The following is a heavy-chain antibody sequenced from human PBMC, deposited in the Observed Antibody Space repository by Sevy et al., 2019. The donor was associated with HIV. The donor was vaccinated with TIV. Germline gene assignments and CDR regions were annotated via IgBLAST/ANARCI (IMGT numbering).Heavy chain of an antibody. Sequence: SETLSLTCTVSGGSVSTGGYYWSWIRQSAGKGLEWIGRILGSGYTDYNPSLKSQVTISRDTSKSQFSLTLTSVTAADTAMYYCARYIAGPGFDFWGQGIQVTVS. CDR2: ILGSGYT. CDR3: ARYIAGPGFDF. D-gene: IGHD1-26*01. V-gene: IGHV4-61*02. J-gene: IGHJ4*02. CDR1: GGSVSTGGYY.